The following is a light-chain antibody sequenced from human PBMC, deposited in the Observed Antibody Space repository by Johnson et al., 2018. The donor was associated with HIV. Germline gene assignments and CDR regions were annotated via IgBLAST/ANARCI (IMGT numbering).Light chain of an antibody. CDR2: DNN. V-gene: IGLV1-51*01. Sequence: QSVLTQPPSVSAAPGQKVTISCSGSSSNIGNNYVSWYQQLPGTAPKLLIYDNNQRPSGIPYRFSGSSSVTSATLGITGLQTGDEADYYCGTWDSRLSAYVFGSGTKVTVL. CDR3: GTWDSRLSAYV. CDR1: SSNIGNNY. J-gene: IGLJ1*01.